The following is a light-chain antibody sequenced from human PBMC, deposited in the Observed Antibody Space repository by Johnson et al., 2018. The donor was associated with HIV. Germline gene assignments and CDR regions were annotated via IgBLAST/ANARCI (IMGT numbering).Light chain of an antibody. J-gene: IGLJ1*01. V-gene: IGLV1-51*02. Sequence: QSVLTQPPSVSAAPGQKVTISCSGSSSNIGNSYVSWYQQLPGTAPKLLIYENNKRPSGIPDRFSGSKSGTSATLGITGLQAGDEADYYCGTWHSALSGGGVFGTGTRVTVL. CDR1: SSNIGNSY. CDR3: GTWHSALSGGGV. CDR2: ENN.